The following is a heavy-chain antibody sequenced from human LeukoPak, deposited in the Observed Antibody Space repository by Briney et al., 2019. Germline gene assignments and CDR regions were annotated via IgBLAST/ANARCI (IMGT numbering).Heavy chain of an antibody. CDR3: ARDHITYYYDSSGYYPY. CDR2: IYHSGST. Sequence: SETLSLTCTVSGYSISSGYYWGWIRQPPGKGLEWIGSIYHSGSTYYNPSLKGRVTMSVDTSKNQFSLKLSSVTAADTAVYYCARDHITYYYDSSGYYPYWGQGTLVTVSS. D-gene: IGHD3-22*01. J-gene: IGHJ4*02. CDR1: GYSISSGYY. V-gene: IGHV4-38-2*02.